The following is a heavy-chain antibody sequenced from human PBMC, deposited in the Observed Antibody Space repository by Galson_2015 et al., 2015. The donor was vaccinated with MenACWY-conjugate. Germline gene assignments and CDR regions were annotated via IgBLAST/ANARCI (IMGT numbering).Heavy chain of an antibody. CDR1: GYSFTTYW. Sequence: QSGAEVTKPGESLKISCKTTGYSFTTYWIAWVRKMPGTGLEWMGLISPGDSNTRYSPSFQGQVTISADKSIGTASLQWSSLKASDTARYYGARPPPGGRGRDVWGQGTTVTVSS. V-gene: IGHV5-51*01. D-gene: IGHD1-26*01. CDR2: ISPGDSNT. CDR3: ARPPPGGRGRDV. J-gene: IGHJ6*02.